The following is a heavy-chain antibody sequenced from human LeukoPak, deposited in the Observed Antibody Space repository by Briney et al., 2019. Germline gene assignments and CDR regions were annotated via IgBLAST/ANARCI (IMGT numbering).Heavy chain of an antibody. CDR3: ARDLGSSSW. V-gene: IGHV3-30*03. D-gene: IGHD6-13*01. CDR1: GFTFSSYG. J-gene: IGHJ4*02. CDR2: ISYDGSNK. Sequence: PGGSLRLSCAASGFTFSSYGMHWVRQAPGKGLEWVAVISYDGSNKYYADSVKGRFTISRDNSKNTLYLQMNSLRAEDTAVYYCARDLGSSSWWGQGTLVTVSS.